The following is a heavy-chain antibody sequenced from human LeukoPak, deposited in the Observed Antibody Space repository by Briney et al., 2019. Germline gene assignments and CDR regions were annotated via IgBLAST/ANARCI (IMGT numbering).Heavy chain of an antibody. CDR2: IWYDGSNK. CDR1: GFTFSSYG. D-gene: IGHD6-19*01. CDR3: ARAVAYSSGWYCDY. V-gene: IGHV3-33*01. Sequence: GGSLRLSCAASGFTFSSYGMHWVRQAPGKGLEWVAVIWYDGSNKYYADSVEGRFIISRDNSKNMLYLQMNSLRAEDTAVYYCARAVAYSSGWYCDYWGQGTLVTVSS. J-gene: IGHJ4*02.